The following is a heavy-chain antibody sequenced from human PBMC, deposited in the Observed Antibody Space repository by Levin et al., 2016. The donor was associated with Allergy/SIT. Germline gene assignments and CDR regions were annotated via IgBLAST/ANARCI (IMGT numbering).Heavy chain of an antibody. CDR3: AANYYDTTGYYYVRH. J-gene: IGHJ1*01. CDR2: VYSSEST. Sequence: PGKGLEWIGSVYSSESTFYNPSLKSRVTISVDTSKNQFSLKLSSVTAADTAVYYCAANYYDTTGYYYVRHWGQGTLVTVSS. V-gene: IGHV4-39*01. D-gene: IGHD3-22*01.